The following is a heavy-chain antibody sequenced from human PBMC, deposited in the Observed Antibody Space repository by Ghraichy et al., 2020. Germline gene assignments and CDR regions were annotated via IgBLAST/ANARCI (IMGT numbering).Heavy chain of an antibody. D-gene: IGHD1-26*01. Sequence: SETLSLTCTVSGGSISSSSYYWGWIRQPPGKGLEWIGSIYYSGSTYYNPSLKSRVTISVDTSKNQFSLKLSSVTAADTAVYYCSRRIEWELLLHPLPGWYFDLWGRGTLVTVSS. CDR2: IYYSGST. CDR1: GGSISSSSYY. J-gene: IGHJ2*01. CDR3: SRRIEWELLLHPLPGWYFDL. V-gene: IGHV4-39*01.